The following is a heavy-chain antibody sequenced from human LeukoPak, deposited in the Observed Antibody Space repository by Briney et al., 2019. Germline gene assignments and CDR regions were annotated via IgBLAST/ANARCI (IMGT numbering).Heavy chain of an antibody. V-gene: IGHV4-34*01. CDR3: ARSGGYCSGGSCYFLTGKPSKRKNFDY. D-gene: IGHD2-15*01. CDR1: GGSFSGYY. J-gene: IGHJ4*02. CDR2: INHSGST. Sequence: KPSETLSLTCAVYGGSFSGYYWSWIRQPPGKGLEWIGEINHSGSTNYNPSLKSRVTISVDTSKNQFSLKLSSVTAADTAVYYCARSGGYCSGGSCYFLTGKPSKRKNFDYWGQGTLVTVSS.